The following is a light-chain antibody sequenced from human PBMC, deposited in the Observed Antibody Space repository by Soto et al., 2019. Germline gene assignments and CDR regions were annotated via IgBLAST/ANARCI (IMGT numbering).Light chain of an antibody. Sequence: ETVMTQSPATLSVSPGEGATLSCRASQSVSSNLVWYQHRPGQAPRLLIYDASNRATGIPARFSGSGSGTDFTLTISSLEPEDFAVYYCQQYGSSITFGQGTRLEIK. CDR1: QSVSSN. V-gene: IGKV3D-15*01. CDR2: DAS. J-gene: IGKJ5*01. CDR3: QQYGSSIT.